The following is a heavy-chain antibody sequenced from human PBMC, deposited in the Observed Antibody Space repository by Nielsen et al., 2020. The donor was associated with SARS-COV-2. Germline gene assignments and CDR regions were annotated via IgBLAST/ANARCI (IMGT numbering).Heavy chain of an antibody. D-gene: IGHD2-2*01. V-gene: IGHV1-2*06. CDR2: INPNTGGT. J-gene: IGHJ4*02. CDR3: AREGGNCSTTSCPLHYFDY. Sequence: WVRQAPGQGLEWMGRINPNTGGTNYAQKFQGRVTMTRDTSISIIYMELSRLRSDDTAVYYCAREGGNCSTTSCPLHYFDYWGQGTLVTVSS.